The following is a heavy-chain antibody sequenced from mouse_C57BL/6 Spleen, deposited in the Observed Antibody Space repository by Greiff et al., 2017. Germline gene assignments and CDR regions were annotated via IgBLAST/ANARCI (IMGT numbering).Heavy chain of an antibody. CDR2: ISYDGSN. Sequence: EVQRVESGPGLVKPSQSLSLTCSVTGYSITSGYYWNWIRQFPGNKLEWMGYISYDGSNNYNPSLKNRISIIRDTSKNQIFLKLNSVTTEDTATYYCARDRSLLRYQAWFAYGGQGTLVTVSA. CDR3: ARDRSLLRYQAWFAY. V-gene: IGHV3-6*01. CDR1: GYSITSGYY. D-gene: IGHD1-1*01. J-gene: IGHJ3*01.